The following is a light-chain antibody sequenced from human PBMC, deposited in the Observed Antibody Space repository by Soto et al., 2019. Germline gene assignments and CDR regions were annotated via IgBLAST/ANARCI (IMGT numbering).Light chain of an antibody. CDR3: QQRYNWPSLT. J-gene: IGKJ4*01. V-gene: IGKV3-11*01. CDR2: DAS. CDR1: RSVSGF. Sequence: EIVLTQSPATLSLSPGERATLSCRASRSVSGFLAGYQQKPGQAPRLLIYDASNRATGIPARFSGSGSGTDFTLTISSLEPEEFAVYYCQQRYNWPSLTFGGGTKVEIK.